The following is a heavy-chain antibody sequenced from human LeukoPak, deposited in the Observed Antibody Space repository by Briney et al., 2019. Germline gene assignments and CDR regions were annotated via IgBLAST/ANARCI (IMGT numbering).Heavy chain of an antibody. D-gene: IGHD3-16*01. CDR3: ARVSGGYFDP. CDR2: FDPEDGET. CDR1: GYTLTELS. Sequence: ASVKVSCKVSGYTLTELSMHWVRQAPGKGLEWMGGFDPEDGETIYAQKFQGRVTMTTDTSTSTAYMELRSLRSDDTAVYYCARVSGGYFDPWGQGTLVTVSS. V-gene: IGHV1-24*01. J-gene: IGHJ5*02.